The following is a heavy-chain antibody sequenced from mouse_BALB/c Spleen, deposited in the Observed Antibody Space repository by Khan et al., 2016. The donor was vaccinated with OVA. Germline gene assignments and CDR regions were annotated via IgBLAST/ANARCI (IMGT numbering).Heavy chain of an antibody. CDR2: IWGDGNT. J-gene: IGHJ4*01. CDR3: ANYDYGYYAVDC. D-gene: IGHD2-4*01. V-gene: IGHV2-3*01. Sequence: QVQLQQSGPGLVAPSHSLSITCTVSGFSFTSYGVTWVRQPPGKGLEWLGVIWGDGNTTYHSALISRLSISQDNSKSQVFLKLNSLQTDDTATYYCANYDYGYYAVDCWGQGTSVTVSS. CDR1: GFSFTSYG.